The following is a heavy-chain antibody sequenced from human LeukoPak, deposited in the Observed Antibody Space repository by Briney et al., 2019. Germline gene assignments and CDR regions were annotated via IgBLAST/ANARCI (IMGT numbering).Heavy chain of an antibody. CDR2: ISYDGSNK. J-gene: IGHJ3*02. CDR3: ARDMSPWESRNPDAFDI. Sequence: GGSLRLSCAASGFTFSSYAMHWVRQAPGKGLEWVAVISYDGSNKYYADSVKGRFTISRDNSKNTLYLQMNSLRAEDTAVYYCARDMSPWESRNPDAFDIWGQGTMVTVPS. D-gene: IGHD1-26*01. CDR1: GFTFSSYA. V-gene: IGHV3-30*04.